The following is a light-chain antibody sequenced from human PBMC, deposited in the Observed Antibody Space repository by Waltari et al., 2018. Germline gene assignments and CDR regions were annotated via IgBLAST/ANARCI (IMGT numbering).Light chain of an antibody. CDR1: QTINSY. CDR3: QQSYSTPLT. J-gene: IGKJ3*01. Sequence: DIQMTQSPSSLSASVGDRVTITCRASQTINSYLNWYQQNPGQAPKLLIYAASSLQSGVPSRFSGSGSGTHFTLTISSLQPEDFATYYCQQSYSTPLTFGPGTKVDIK. CDR2: AAS. V-gene: IGKV1-39*01.